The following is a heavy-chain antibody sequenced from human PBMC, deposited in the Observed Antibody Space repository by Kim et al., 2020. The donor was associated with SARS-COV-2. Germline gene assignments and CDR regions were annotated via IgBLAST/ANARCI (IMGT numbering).Heavy chain of an antibody. Sequence: SETLSLTCAVYGGSFSGYYWSWIRQSPGKGLEWIGESNQSGDTVYNPSLRSRVTISLAKSKNQFSLNLTSLTAAATALFFCARVRARIPSVSWGQGNLVT. V-gene: IGHV4-34*01. J-gene: IGHJ5*02. CDR1: GGSFSGYY. CDR3: ARVRARIPSVS. D-gene: IGHD3-16*01. CDR2: SNQSGDT.